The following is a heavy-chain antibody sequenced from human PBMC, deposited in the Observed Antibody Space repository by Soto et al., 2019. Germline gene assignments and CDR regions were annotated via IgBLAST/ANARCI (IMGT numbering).Heavy chain of an antibody. J-gene: IGHJ4*02. CDR1: GFTFSDHY. V-gene: IGHV3-72*01. D-gene: IGHD6-19*01. Sequence: PGGSLRLSCAASGFTFSDHYMDWVRQAPGKGQEWVGRSRNKAYSYTTEYAASVNGRFTVSRDGSKNSLYLQMNSLKTEYTAVYYCARLAVAGTRSDYWGQGTLVTVSS. CDR3: ARLAVAGTRSDY. CDR2: SRNKAYSYTT.